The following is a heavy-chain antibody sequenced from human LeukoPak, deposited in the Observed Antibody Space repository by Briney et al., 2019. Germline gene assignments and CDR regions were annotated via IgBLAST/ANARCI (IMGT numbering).Heavy chain of an antibody. D-gene: IGHD1-1*01. CDR1: GYTFSSYS. Sequence: SCKASGYTFSSYSMNWVRQAPGKGLEWVSSISSSSSYIYYADSVKGRFTISRDNAKNSLYLQMNSLRAEDTAVYYCATQRHPSDHLFDYWGQGTLVTVSS. J-gene: IGHJ4*02. CDR2: ISSSSSYI. V-gene: IGHV3-21*01. CDR3: ATQRHPSDHLFDY.